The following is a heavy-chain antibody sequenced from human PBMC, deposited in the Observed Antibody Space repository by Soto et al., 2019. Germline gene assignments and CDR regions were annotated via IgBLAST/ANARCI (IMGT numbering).Heavy chain of an antibody. Sequence: GSLRLSCAAPGFTFRSYGMSWVRQAPGKGLEWVSAISGSGGNTFYADSVRGRFTISRDNSKYTLYVQMNSLRAEDTALYYCAKGIYSAYAKGANDIWGQGTMVTVSS. CDR3: AKGIYSAYAKGANDI. V-gene: IGHV3-23*01. D-gene: IGHD5-12*01. CDR2: ISGSGGNT. J-gene: IGHJ3*02. CDR1: GFTFRSYG.